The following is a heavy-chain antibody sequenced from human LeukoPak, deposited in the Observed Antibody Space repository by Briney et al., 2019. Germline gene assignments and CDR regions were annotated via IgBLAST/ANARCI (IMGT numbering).Heavy chain of an antibody. Sequence: SQTLSLTCTVSGGSISSGGYYWSWIRQPPGKGLEWIGYIYHSGSTYYNPSLKSRVTISVDRSKNQFSLKLSSVTAADTAVYYCARVGYSSSSRPGVYYYYYMDVWGKGTTVTVSS. CDR3: ARVGYSSSSRPGVYYYYYMDV. CDR1: GGSISSGGYY. D-gene: IGHD6-13*01. CDR2: IYHSGST. J-gene: IGHJ6*03. V-gene: IGHV4-30-2*01.